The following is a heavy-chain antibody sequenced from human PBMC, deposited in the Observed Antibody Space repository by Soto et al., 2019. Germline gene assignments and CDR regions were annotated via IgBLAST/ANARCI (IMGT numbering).Heavy chain of an antibody. CDR1: SGPSSSHN. CDR3: VRQGIGTLHGLVDV. V-gene: IGHV4-59*08. D-gene: IGHD3-10*01. CDR2: VYSTGGT. Sequence: QVQLQQSGPGLVKPSETLSLTCSVSSGPSSSHNWGWIRQPPGRGLEWIGYVYSTGGTSYNPSLKSRVTISADTSTNPISLTLTSVTAADTAVYYCVRQGIGTLHGLVDVWGQGTTVRVSS. J-gene: IGHJ6*02.